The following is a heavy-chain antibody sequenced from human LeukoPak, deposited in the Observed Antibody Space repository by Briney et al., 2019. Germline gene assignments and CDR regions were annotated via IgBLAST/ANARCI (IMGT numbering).Heavy chain of an antibody. V-gene: IGHV3-30*03. CDR1: GFSIGNYG. CDR2: ISHDGGAK. Sequence: GTSLRLSCAVSGFSIGNYGMYWVRQAPDKGLEWVAMISHDGGAKYYGDSVKGRLTISRDNSENTLYLQMNSLRVEDTAVYYCARDWGSSGWYNWFDPWGQGTLVTVSS. CDR3: ARDWGSSGWYNWFDP. D-gene: IGHD6-19*01. J-gene: IGHJ5*02.